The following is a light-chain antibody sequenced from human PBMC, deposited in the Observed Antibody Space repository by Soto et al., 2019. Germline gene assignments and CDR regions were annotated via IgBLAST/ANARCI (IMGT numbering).Light chain of an antibody. CDR2: EVS. CDR3: SSYSGSDVWV. Sequence: QSALTQPPSASGSPGQSVAISCTGTSSDVGAYNYVSWYQHHPGEAPRLIIYEVSERPSGVTHRFSGSKSGNTASLTVSGLQAEDEADYYCSSYSGSDVWVFGGGTKLTVL. CDR1: SSDVGAYNY. J-gene: IGLJ3*02. V-gene: IGLV2-8*01.